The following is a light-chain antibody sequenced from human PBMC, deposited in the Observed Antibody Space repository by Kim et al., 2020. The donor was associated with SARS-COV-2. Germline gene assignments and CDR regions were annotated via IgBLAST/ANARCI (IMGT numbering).Light chain of an antibody. CDR1: SSNNGSNT. Sequence: PGQRVTISCSGSSSNNGSNTVNWYQQHPGTAPKLLIYSNNQRPSGVPDGFSGSKSGTSASLAISGLQSEDEADYYCAAWYDSLNGVFGGGTQLTVL. CDR2: SNN. V-gene: IGLV1-44*01. J-gene: IGLJ3*02. CDR3: AAWYDSLNGV.